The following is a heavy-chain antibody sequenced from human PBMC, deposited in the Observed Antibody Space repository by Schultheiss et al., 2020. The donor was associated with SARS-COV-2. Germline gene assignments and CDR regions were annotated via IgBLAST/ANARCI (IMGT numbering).Heavy chain of an antibody. V-gene: IGHV3-21*01. CDR3: AATTGYYTNVDY. CDR2: ISSSSSYI. D-gene: IGHD3/OR15-3a*01. Sequence: GGSLRLSCAASGFTVSSNYMSWVRQAPGKGLEWVSSISSSSSYIYYADSVKGRFTIFRNNANNSLYLQMSSLRADDTALYYCAATTGYYTNVDYWGQGTLVTVSS. J-gene: IGHJ4*02. CDR1: GFTVSSNY.